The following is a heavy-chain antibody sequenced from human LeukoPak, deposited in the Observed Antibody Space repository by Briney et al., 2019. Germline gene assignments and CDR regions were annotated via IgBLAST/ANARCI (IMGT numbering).Heavy chain of an antibody. Sequence: PGGSLRLSCAASGFTFSSYSINWVRQAPGKWLEWVSSISRSSRYIYYGASVKGRFTISRDNAKNSLYLQMNSLRAEDTAVYYCARDSGTVVTPNAFDIWGQGTMVTVSS. CDR3: ARDSGTVVTPNAFDI. CDR1: GFTFSSYS. V-gene: IGHV3-21*01. J-gene: IGHJ3*02. CDR2: ISRSSRYI. D-gene: IGHD4-23*01.